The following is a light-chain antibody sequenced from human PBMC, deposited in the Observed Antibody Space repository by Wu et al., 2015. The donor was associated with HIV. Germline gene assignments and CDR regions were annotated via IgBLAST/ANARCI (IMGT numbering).Light chain of an antibody. V-gene: IGKV3-15*01. J-gene: IGKJ5*01. CDR3: QQYGGSLPVT. CDR1: QSISSH. Sequence: EIVMTQSPATLSVSPGERATLSCRASQSISSHLAWYQQKPGQAPRFLIYGASSRATGIPARFTGSGSGTDFTLTISRLEPGDSAVYYCQQYGGSLPVTFGQGHDWTLN. CDR2: GAS.